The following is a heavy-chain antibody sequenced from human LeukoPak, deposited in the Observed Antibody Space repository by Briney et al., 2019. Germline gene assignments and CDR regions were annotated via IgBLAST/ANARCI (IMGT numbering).Heavy chain of an antibody. CDR3: ARRYSSSWYVGFFDP. D-gene: IGHD6-13*01. V-gene: IGHV4-59*08. Sequence: PSETLSLTCTVSGASLRNYYWSWIRQSPGKGLEWIGYIYYSGSTNYNPSLESRVGMSVDKSKNQFSLRLSSVTAADTAIYYCARRYSSSWYVGFFDPWGQGTLVTVSS. J-gene: IGHJ5*02. CDR2: IYYSGST. CDR1: GASLRNYY.